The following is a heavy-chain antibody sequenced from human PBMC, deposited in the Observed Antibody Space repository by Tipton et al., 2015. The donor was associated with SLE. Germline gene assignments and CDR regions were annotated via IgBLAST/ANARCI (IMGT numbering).Heavy chain of an antibody. V-gene: IGHV3-49*03. Sequence: SLRLSCTTSGFRFGDYDVTWFRQAPGKGLEWVGVIRRKTYSGTTPYAASVRGRFTISRDDSKSIPYLHMNSLRTENTAIYYCFCLWWYDNFGYWGQGSLVTVSS. CDR1: GFRFGDYD. CDR3: FCLWWYDNFGY. CDR2: IRRKTYSGTT. J-gene: IGHJ4*02. D-gene: IGHD2-15*01.